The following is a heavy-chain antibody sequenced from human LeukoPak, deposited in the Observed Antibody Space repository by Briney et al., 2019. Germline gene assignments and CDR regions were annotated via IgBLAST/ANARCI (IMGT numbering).Heavy chain of an antibody. CDR1: GFTVSSNY. CDR3: ARSEALATPYGYFYYYGMDV. J-gene: IGHJ6*02. V-gene: IGHV3-66*01. Sequence: PGGSLRLSCAASGFTVSSNYMSWVRQAPGKGLEWVSVIYSGGSTYYADSVKGRFTISRDNSKNTLYLQMNSLRAEDTAVYYCARSEALATPYGYFYYYGMDVWGQGTTVTVSS. D-gene: IGHD2-15*01. CDR2: IYSGGST.